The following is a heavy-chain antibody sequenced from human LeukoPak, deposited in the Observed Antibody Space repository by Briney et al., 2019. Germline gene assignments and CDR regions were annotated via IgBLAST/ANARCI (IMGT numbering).Heavy chain of an antibody. D-gene: IGHD3-22*01. CDR1: GGSFNSGRDY. Sequence: SETLSLTCTDSGGSFNSGRDYWGWIRQPPGKDLEWIGSIHHSGSTYYNPSLKSRVTISIDTSKNQFSLKVRSVTAADTAVYYCAREGLYYDSSGYEDYWGQGTLVTVSS. CDR3: AREGLYYDSSGYEDY. J-gene: IGHJ4*02. CDR2: IHHSGST. V-gene: IGHV4-39*07.